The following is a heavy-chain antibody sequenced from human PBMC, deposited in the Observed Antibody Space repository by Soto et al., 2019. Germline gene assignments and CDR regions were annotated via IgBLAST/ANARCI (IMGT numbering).Heavy chain of an antibody. V-gene: IGHV2-5*02. J-gene: IGHJ4*02. D-gene: IGHD2-15*01. CDR2: IYWDDDK. Sequence: QITLKESGPTLVKPTQTLTLTCTFSGFSLSTSGVGVGWIRQPPGKALEWLTFIYWDDDKRNSPFLKSRLTITQQASKNPVVLTMTHMDPVDTATYYCAHLVVAGITYYFDPWGQGTLVTVSS. CDR3: AHLVVAGITYYFDP. CDR1: GFSLSTSGVG.